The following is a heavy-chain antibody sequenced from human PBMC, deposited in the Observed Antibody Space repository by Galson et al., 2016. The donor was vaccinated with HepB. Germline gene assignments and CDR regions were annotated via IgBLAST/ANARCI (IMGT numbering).Heavy chain of an antibody. D-gene: IGHD3-9*01. CDR1: GLTFSNNW. V-gene: IGHV3-7*03. J-gene: IGHJ4*02. CDR2: INQDGSNK. CDR3: AKGSGVSYFDKIDY. Sequence: SLRLSCAGSGLTFSNNWMTWVRQAPGRGLEWVAYINQDGSNKAYVGSVKGRFTISRDNSKNNLYLQMNSLRDEDAAVYYCAKGSGVSYFDKIDYWGQGTLVTVSS.